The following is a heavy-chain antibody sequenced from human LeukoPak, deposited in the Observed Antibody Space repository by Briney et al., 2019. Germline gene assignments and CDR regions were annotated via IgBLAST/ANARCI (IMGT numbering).Heavy chain of an antibody. J-gene: IGHJ4*02. CDR3: ERVRFGYDRPPGEREFDY. Sequence: ASVTVSCKASGYTFTSYGISWVRQAPGQGLEWMGWISAYNGNTNYSHKLQGRVTMTTDTSTSKDYMELRSLRSDDTDVYYCERVRFGYDRPPGEREFDYWGQGTLVTVSS. D-gene: IGHD5-12*01. CDR2: ISAYNGNT. V-gene: IGHV1-18*04. CDR1: GYTFTSYG.